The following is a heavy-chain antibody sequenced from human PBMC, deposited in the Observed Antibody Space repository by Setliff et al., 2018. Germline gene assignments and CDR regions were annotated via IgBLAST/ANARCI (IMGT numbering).Heavy chain of an antibody. CDR2: IYHSGSA. CDR1: GDSISSGDYF. D-gene: IGHD3-10*01. V-gene: IGHV4-30-4*08. CDR3: AREVGDVIISSDAFDF. Sequence: SETLSLTCTVSGDSISSGDYFWSWIRQPPGKGLEWIAYIYHSGSAYYNPSLKSRVTMSVDTSKNQFSLHLTSVTAADTAVYFCAREVGDVIISSDAFDFWGQGTMVTVSS. J-gene: IGHJ3*01.